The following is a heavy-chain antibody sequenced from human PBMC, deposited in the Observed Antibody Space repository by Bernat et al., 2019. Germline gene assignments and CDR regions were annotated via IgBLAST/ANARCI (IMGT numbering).Heavy chain of an antibody. Sequence: QVQLVESGGGGVQPGRSLRLSCAASGFTFNTYAIHWVRQAPGKGLEWVSLISYDGINIDYAVSVKGRFTISRDNSKNTVYLQMNSLRSDDTAVYYGARGGRGSYYLSFDYWGQGTRVTVSS. CDR1: GFTFNTYA. V-gene: IGHV3-30*04. J-gene: IGHJ4*02. CDR3: ARGGRGSYYLSFDY. CDR2: ISYDGINI. D-gene: IGHD1-26*01.